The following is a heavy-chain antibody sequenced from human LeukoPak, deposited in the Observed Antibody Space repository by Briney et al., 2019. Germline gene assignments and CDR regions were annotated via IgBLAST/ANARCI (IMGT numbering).Heavy chain of an antibody. J-gene: IGHJ5*02. CDR3: ARVRGYYDSSGYSS. V-gene: IGHV3-30*04. Sequence: GGSLRLSCAASGFTFSSYAMHWVRQAPGKGLEWVAVISYDGSNKYYADSVKGRFTISRDNSKNTLYLQMNSLRAEDTAVYYCARVRGYYDSSGYSSWGQGTLVTVSS. CDR2: ISYDGSNK. D-gene: IGHD3-22*01. CDR1: GFTFSSYA.